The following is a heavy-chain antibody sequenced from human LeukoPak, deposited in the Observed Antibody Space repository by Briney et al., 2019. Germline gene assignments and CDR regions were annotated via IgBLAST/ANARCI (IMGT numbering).Heavy chain of an antibody. D-gene: IGHD7-27*01. Sequence: GGSLRLSCVGSGFMFSNYWMTWVRQAPGKGLEWVANIKEDGSEKYYADSMKGRFTISRDNAKSSLYLQMNSLRGDDMAVYYCASEINWGSGAFDVWGQGTMATVSS. CDR3: ASEINWGSGAFDV. CDR2: IKEDGSEK. J-gene: IGHJ3*01. V-gene: IGHV3-7*01. CDR1: GFMFSNYW.